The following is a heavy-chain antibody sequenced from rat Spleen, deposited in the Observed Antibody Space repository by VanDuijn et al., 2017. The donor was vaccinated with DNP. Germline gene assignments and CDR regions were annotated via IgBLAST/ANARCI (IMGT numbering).Heavy chain of an antibody. CDR2: ISDSGST. D-gene: IGHD1-2*01. J-gene: IGHJ3*01. Sequence: EIQLQESGPGLVKPSQSLSLTCSVTGYTITSGYDWSWIRKFPGNKMEWMGYISDSGSTKYNPSLQSRIFITRDTSKNQFFLQLNSVTTEDTATYYCTSSRFAYWGQGTLVTVSS. CDR1: GYTITSGY. V-gene: IGHV3-4*01. CDR3: TSSRFAY.